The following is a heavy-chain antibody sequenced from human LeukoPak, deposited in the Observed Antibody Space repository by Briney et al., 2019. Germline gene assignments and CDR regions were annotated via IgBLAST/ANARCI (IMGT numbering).Heavy chain of an antibody. CDR1: GFTFSSYA. D-gene: IGHD3-22*01. Sequence: TGGSLRLSCAASGFTFSSYAMSWVRQAPGKGLEWVSAISNSGGSTYYADSVKGRFTISRDNSKNTLNLQMNSLRAEDTAVYYCAKLYPDYYDSSGQGGYFDYWGQGTLVTVSS. V-gene: IGHV3-23*01. CDR3: AKLYPDYYDSSGQGGYFDY. J-gene: IGHJ4*02. CDR2: ISNSGGST.